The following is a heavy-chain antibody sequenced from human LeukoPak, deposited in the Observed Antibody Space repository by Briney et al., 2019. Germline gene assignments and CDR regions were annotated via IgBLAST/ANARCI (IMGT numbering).Heavy chain of an antibody. V-gene: IGHV3-9*01. J-gene: IGHJ3*02. Sequence: PGGSLRLSCAASGFTFYDYAMHWVRHAPGKGLEGVSGISWNSGSIDYADSVKGRFTISRDNAKNSLYLQMNSLRAEDTALYYCAKDIRAPIAVAGTLNAFDIWGQGTMVTVSS. D-gene: IGHD6-19*01. CDR1: GFTFYDYA. CDR3: AKDIRAPIAVAGTLNAFDI. CDR2: ISWNSGSI.